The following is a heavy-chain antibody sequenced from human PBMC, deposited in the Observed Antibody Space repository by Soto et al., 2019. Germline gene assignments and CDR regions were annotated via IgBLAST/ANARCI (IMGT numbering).Heavy chain of an antibody. J-gene: IGHJ4*02. V-gene: IGHV3-33*01. CDR2: IWYDGSNK. Sequence: PGGSLRLSCAASGFTFSSYGMHWVRQAPGKGLEWVAVIWYDGSNKYYADSVKGRFTISRDNSKNTLYLQMNSLRAEDTAVYYCARVSGWLYYFDYWGQGTLVTVSS. CDR3: ARVSGWLYYFDY. CDR1: GFTFSSYG. D-gene: IGHD6-19*01.